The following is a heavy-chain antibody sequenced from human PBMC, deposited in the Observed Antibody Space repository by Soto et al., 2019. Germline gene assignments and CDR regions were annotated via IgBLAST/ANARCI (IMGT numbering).Heavy chain of an antibody. Sequence: QVQLVESGGGLVKPGGSLRLSCAASGFTFSDYYMSWIRQAPGKGLEWVSYISSSGSTIYYADSVKGGFTISRDNAKNSLYLQMNSLRAEDTAVYYCARLDGNDYDSSGYYYYYYGMDVWGQGTTVTVSS. J-gene: IGHJ6*02. V-gene: IGHV3-11*01. D-gene: IGHD3-22*01. CDR1: GFTFSDYY. CDR3: ARLDGNDYDSSGYYYYYYGMDV. CDR2: ISSSGSTI.